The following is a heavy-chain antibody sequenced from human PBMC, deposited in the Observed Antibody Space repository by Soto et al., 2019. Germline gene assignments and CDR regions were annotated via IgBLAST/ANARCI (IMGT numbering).Heavy chain of an antibody. CDR3: ARRAYSSSSRFDY. V-gene: IGHV4-34*01. J-gene: IGHJ4*02. Sequence: PSETLSLTCAVYGGSFSGYYWSWIRQPPGKGLEWIGEINHSGSTNYNPSLKSRVTISVDTSKNQFSLKLSSVTAADTAVYYCARRAYSSSSRFDYWGQGTLVTVSS. CDR2: INHSGST. D-gene: IGHD6-6*01. CDR1: GGSFSGYY.